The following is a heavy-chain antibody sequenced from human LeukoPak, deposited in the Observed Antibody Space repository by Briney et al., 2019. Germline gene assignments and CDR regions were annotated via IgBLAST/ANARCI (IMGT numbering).Heavy chain of an antibody. D-gene: IGHD2-15*01. CDR1: GFTFSSYG. V-gene: IGHV3-30*18. CDR2: ISYDGSTK. Sequence: GGSLRLSCAASGFTFSSYGMHWVRQAPGKGLEWVAVISYDGSTKYYADSVKGRFTISRDNSKNTLYLQMNSLRAEDTAVYYCAKDVVVVAATRALYQTEAKSGYFDYWGQGTLVTVSS. CDR3: AKDVVVVAATRALYQTEAKSGYFDY. J-gene: IGHJ4*02.